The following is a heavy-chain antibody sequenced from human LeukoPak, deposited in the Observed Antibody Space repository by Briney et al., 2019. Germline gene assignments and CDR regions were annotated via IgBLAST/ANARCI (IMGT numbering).Heavy chain of an antibody. CDR1: GFTLRSYA. CDR3: AKALTGEDYGMDV. V-gene: IGHV3-23*01. D-gene: IGHD2-15*01. Sequence: PGGSLRLSCAASGFTLRSYAMSWVRQAPGKGQDWVSVIAGSGGGTYYADSVKGRFTISRDTSKNTLYLQMNSLRAEDTAVYYCAKALTGEDYGMDVWGQGTTVTVSS. CDR2: IAGSGGGT. J-gene: IGHJ6*02.